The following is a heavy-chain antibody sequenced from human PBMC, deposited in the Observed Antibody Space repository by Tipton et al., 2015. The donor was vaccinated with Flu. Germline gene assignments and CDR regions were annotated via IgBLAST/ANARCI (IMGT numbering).Heavy chain of an antibody. CDR2: ISYDGSNK. V-gene: IGHV3-30*01. CDR1: GFTFSSYA. D-gene: IGHD3-22*01. J-gene: IGHJ4*02. CDR3: ARDDSGFNDY. Sequence: SLRLSCAASGFTFSSYAMHWVRQAPGKGLEWVAVISYDGSNKYYADSVKGRFTISRDNSKNTLYLQMNSLGAEDTAVYYCARDDSGFNDYWGPGTLVTVSS.